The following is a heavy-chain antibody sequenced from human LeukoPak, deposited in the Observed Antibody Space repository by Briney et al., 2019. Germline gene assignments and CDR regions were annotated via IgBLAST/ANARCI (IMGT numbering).Heavy chain of an antibody. V-gene: IGHV3-23*01. D-gene: IGHD2-15*01. Sequence: GGSLRLSCAASGFTFSSYAMSWVRQAPGKGLEWVSAISGSGGSTYYADSVKGRLTISRDNSKNTLYLQMNSLRAEDTAVYYCAKDGQIVVVVAASYYYYGMDVWGQGTTVTVSS. CDR1: GFTFSSYA. CDR2: ISGSGGST. J-gene: IGHJ6*02. CDR3: AKDGQIVVVVAASYYYYGMDV.